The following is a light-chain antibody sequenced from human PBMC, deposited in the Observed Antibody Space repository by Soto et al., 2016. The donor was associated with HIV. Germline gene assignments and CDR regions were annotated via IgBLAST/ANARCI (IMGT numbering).Light chain of an antibody. CDR3: QQSYNSPRT. Sequence: DIQMTQSSSSLSASVGDRVTITCRASQSITNYLNWYQQKPGKAPKLLIYTASNLQSGVPSRFSGSGSGTDFTLTINTLQPEDFATYYCQQSYNSPRTFGQGTKLEI. J-gene: IGKJ1*01. CDR2: TAS. CDR1: QSITNY. V-gene: IGKV1-39*01.